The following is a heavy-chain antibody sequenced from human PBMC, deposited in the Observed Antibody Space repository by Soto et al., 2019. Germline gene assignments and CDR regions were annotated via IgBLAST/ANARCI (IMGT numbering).Heavy chain of an antibody. CDR3: ARGVDGVFDY. D-gene: IGHD2-15*01. CDR2: IYYSEST. Sequence: SETLSLTCTVSGGSISSGDYYWSWIRQPPGKGLEWIGYIYYSESTYYNPSLKSRVTISVDTSKNQFSLKLSSVTAADTAVYYCARGVDGVFDYWGQGTLVTVSS. CDR1: GGSISSGDYY. J-gene: IGHJ4*02. V-gene: IGHV4-30-4*01.